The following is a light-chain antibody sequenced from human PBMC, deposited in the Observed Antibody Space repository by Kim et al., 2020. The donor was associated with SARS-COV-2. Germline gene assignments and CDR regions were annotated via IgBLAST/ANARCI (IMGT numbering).Light chain of an antibody. CDR3: QKYNSAPWT. V-gene: IGKV1-27*01. J-gene: IGKJ1*01. CDR1: QDIANS. Sequence: PSVGDRVTISCRASQDIANSLAWYQQKPGKVPKVLIYAASTLQSGVPSRFSGSGSGTEFTLTIGSLQTEDVATYYCQKYNSAPWTFGPGTKVDIK. CDR2: AAS.